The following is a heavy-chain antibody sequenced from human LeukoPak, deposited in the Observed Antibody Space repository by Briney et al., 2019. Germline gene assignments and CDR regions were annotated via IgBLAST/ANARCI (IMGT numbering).Heavy chain of an antibody. CDR3: ARDLDGGLGSDY. J-gene: IGHJ4*02. CDR2: INRGSNII. V-gene: IGHV3-48*01. Sequence: QPGGSLRLSCVASGFTFNTYSMNWVRQAPGRGSDWVSYINRGSNIIYYADSVRGRFTISRDNAKNSLYLQMDSLRAEDTAVYYCARDLDGGLGSDYWGQGTLVTVSS. CDR1: GFTFNTYS. D-gene: IGHD3/OR15-3a*01.